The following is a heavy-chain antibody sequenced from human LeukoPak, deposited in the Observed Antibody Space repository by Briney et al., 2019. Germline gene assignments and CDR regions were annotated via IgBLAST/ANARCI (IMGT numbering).Heavy chain of an antibody. J-gene: IGHJ4*02. CDR3: ARQTAVHLWGY. V-gene: IGHV4-39*01. CDR2: IYYSGST. Sequence: SETLSLTCTVSGGSISSSSYYWGWIRQPPGKGLEWIGSIYYSGSTYYNPSLKSRVTISVDTSKNQFSLKLSSVTAADTAVYYCARQTAVHLWGYWGQGTLVTVSS. CDR1: GGSISSSSYY. D-gene: IGHD2-2*01.